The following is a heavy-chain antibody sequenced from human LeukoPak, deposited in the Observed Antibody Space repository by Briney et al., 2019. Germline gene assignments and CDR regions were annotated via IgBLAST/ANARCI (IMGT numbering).Heavy chain of an antibody. CDR3: AREWGLYCSSTSCYYYYYGMDV. Sequence: ASVKVSCKASGYTFTNYGFSWVRQAPGQGLEWMGWISAYNGNTNYAQKLQGRVTMTTDTSTSTAYMELRSLRSDDTAVYYCAREWGLYCSSTSCYYYYYGMDVWGQGTTVTVSS. CDR1: GYTFTNYG. CDR2: ISAYNGNT. D-gene: IGHD2-2*01. J-gene: IGHJ6*02. V-gene: IGHV1-18*04.